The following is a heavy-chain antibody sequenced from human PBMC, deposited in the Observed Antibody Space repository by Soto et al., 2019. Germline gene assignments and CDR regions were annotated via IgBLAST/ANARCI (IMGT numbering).Heavy chain of an antibody. D-gene: IGHD2-15*01. V-gene: IGHV3-74*01. CDR1: GFTLSTYW. CDR3: ARTFVDGMAGFGP. J-gene: IGHJ5*02. CDR2: ISSGGTYT. Sequence: EVQLVESGGGLVQPGGSLRLSCAASGFTLSTYWMHWVRQVPGKGLVWVSRISSGGTYTNYADSVKGRFTISRDSARNTLFLQMTYLTGEDTAVYYCARTFVDGMAGFGPWGQGTLVTFS.